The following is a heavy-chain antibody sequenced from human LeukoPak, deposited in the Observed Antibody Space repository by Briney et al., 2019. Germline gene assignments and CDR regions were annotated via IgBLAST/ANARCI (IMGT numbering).Heavy chain of an antibody. Sequence: PAGGSLRLSCAASGFTFDVYAMHWVRQVPGKGLEWVSGISWNSGSIGYADSVKGRFTISRDNVKNSLYLQMNSLRAEDTAVYYCARNWGPSEFDYWGQGTLVTVSS. CDR3: ARNWGPSEFDY. V-gene: IGHV3-9*01. D-gene: IGHD7-27*01. J-gene: IGHJ4*02. CDR1: GFTFDVYA. CDR2: ISWNSGSI.